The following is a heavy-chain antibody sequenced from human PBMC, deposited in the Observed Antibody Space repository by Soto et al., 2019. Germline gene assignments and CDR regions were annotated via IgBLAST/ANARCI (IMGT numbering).Heavy chain of an antibody. D-gene: IGHD3-16*01. CDR3: ARTLSSWGDYYYYGMDV. J-gene: IGHJ6*02. CDR1: GGTFSSYA. Sequence: GGSVMVSCKASGGTFSSYAISWVRQAPGQGLEWMGGIIPIFGTANYAQKFQGRVTITADESTSIAYMELSSLRAEDTAVYYCARTLSSWGDYYYYGMDVWGQGTTVTVSS. CDR2: IIPIFGTA. V-gene: IGHV1-69*13.